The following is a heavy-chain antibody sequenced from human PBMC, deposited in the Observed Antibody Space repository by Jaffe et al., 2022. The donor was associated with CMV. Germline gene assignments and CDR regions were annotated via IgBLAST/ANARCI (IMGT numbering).Heavy chain of an antibody. CDR3: AKDLGNSSGWYWGSYYYYYGMDV. CDR2: ISGSGGST. V-gene: IGHV3-23*01. CDR1: GFTFSSYA. D-gene: IGHD6-19*01. J-gene: IGHJ6*02. Sequence: EVQLLESGGGLVQPGGSLRLSCAASGFTFSSYAMSWVRQAPGKGLEWVSAISGSGGSTYYADSVKGRFTISRDNSKNTLYLQMNSLRAEDTAVYYCAKDLGNSSGWYWGSYYYYYGMDVWGQGTTVTVSS.